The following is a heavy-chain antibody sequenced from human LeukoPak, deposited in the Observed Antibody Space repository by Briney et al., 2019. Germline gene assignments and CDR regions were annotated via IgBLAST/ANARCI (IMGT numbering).Heavy chain of an antibody. D-gene: IGHD3-3*01. CDR1: GYTFTSYG. V-gene: IGHV1-18*01. CDR2: ISAYNGNT. J-gene: IGHJ4*02. Sequence: ASVNVSCKASGYTFTSYGISWVRQAPGQGLEWMGWISAYNGNTNYAQKLQGRVTMTTDTSTSTAYMELRSLRSDDTAVYYCARVDYTETQIQTPFDYWGQGTLVTVSS. CDR3: ARVDYTETQIQTPFDY.